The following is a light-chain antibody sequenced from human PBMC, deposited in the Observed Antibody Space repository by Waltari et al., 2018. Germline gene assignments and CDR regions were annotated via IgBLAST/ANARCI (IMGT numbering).Light chain of an antibody. J-gene: IGKJ1*01. CDR2: GAS. V-gene: IGKV3-20*01. Sequence: EIVLTQSRGTLSLSQEDRATLSCRASQSVSRNLAWYQQEPGQAPRPLLYGASARATGIPERFSGGGSGTDFSLTISRLEPEDFAVYYCQHYVRLPVTFGQGTKVEIK. CDR3: QHYVRLPVT. CDR1: QSVSRN.